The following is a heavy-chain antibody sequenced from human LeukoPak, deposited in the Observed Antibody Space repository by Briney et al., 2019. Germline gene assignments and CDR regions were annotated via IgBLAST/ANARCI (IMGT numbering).Heavy chain of an antibody. CDR1: GFSFDDYA. V-gene: IGHV3-9*01. Sequence: GGSLRLSCVGSGFSFDDYAMHWARHAPGKGLEWVSSISWNSGDIAYADSVKGRFTISRDNAKNSLYLQMTSLRVEDTDLYYCAKDRSSGWYSGWFNPWGQGTQVTVAS. D-gene: IGHD6-19*01. CDR2: ISWNSGDI. J-gene: IGHJ5*02. CDR3: AKDRSSGWYSGWFNP.